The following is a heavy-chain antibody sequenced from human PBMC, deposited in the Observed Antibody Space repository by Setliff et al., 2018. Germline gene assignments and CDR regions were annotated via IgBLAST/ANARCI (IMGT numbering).Heavy chain of an antibody. J-gene: IGHJ3*01. V-gene: IGHV3-21*05. Sequence: SGGSLRLSCAASGFSLGTYGMNWVRQAPGKGLEWVSYISASSDYVLYRDSVKGRFTISRDNAKRFLYLHMNSLRDEDTALYYCTRFGRNDIGIWGQGTMVTVSS. CDR1: GFSLGTYG. CDR2: ISASSDYV. CDR3: TRFGRNDIGI. D-gene: IGHD5-12*01.